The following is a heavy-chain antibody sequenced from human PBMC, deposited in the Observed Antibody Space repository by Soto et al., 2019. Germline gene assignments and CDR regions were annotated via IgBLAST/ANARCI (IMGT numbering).Heavy chain of an antibody. CDR3: ARGCHYYDSSGYRACY. V-gene: IGHV1-46*01. Sequence: ASVKVSCKASGYTFTGYYMHWVRQAPGQGLEWMGIINPSGGSTSYAQKFQGRVTMTRDTSTSTVYMELSSLRSEDTAVYYCARGCHYYDSSGYRACYWGQGTLVTVSS. D-gene: IGHD3-22*01. CDR2: INPSGGST. J-gene: IGHJ4*02. CDR1: GYTFTGYY.